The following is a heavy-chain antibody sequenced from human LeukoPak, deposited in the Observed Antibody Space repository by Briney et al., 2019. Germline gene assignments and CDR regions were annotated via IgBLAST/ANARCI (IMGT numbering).Heavy chain of an antibody. V-gene: IGHV4-4*07. CDR2: IYTSGST. CDR3: ARGRYVTTRGGAAAGFLDY. Sequence: SETLSLTCTVSGGSISSYYWSWIRQPAGKGLEWIGRIYTSGSTNYNPSLKSRVTISVGTSQKQFSLRLSSVTAADTAVYYCARGRYVTTRGGAAAGFLDYWGQGTLVTVST. D-gene: IGHD6-13*01. J-gene: IGHJ4*02. CDR1: GGSISSYY.